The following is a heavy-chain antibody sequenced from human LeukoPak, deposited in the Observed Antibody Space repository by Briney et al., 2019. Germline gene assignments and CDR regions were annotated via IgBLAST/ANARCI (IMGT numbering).Heavy chain of an antibody. D-gene: IGHD1-1*01. J-gene: IGHJ4*02. CDR1: GFNFANHA. CDR3: AKDLSGTDY. Sequence: GGSLRLSCAASGFNFANHAMSWVRQTAGKGLEWVSAISGGGDITYYADSVKGRFTISRDNSKDTLFLQMHSLRPGDTAVYYCAKDLSGTDYWGQGTLVTVSS. CDR2: ISGGGDIT. V-gene: IGHV3-23*01.